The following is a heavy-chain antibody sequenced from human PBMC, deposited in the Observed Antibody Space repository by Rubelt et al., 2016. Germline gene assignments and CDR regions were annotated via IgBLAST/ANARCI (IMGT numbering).Heavy chain of an antibody. CDR2: IYTSGST. J-gene: IGHJ6*02. CDR1: GGSISSYY. D-gene: IGHD2-21*01. CDR3: ARGGVAIAGHYYYYYYGMDV. V-gene: IGHV4-4*07. Sequence: GLVKPSETLSLTCTVSGGSISSYYWSWIRQPAGKGLEWIGRIYTSGSTNYNPSLKSRVTMSVDTSKNQFSLKLSSVTAADTAVYYWARGGVAIAGHYYYYYYGMDVWGQGTTVTVSS.